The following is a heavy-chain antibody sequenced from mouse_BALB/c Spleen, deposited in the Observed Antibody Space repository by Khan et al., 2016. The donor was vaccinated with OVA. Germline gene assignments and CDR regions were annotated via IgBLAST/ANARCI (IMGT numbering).Heavy chain of an antibody. CDR1: GFNIKDYY. V-gene: IGHV14-1*02. Sequence: VQLKESGAELVRPGALVKLSCKASGFNIKDYYIHWVKQRPEQGLEWIGWIDPENGETVYDPKFQGKATITSDTSSTTAYLQLRSLTSKDTDVYYCARSGYVAWFAYWGQGTLVTVSA. CDR2: IDPENGET. CDR3: ARSGYVAWFAY. J-gene: IGHJ3*01.